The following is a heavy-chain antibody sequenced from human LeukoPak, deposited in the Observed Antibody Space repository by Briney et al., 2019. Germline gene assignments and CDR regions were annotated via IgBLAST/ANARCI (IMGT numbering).Heavy chain of an antibody. CDR1: GGSFSGYY. D-gene: IGHD2-21*01. Sequence: SETLSLTCAVYGGSFSGYYWSWIRQPPGKGLEWIGYIYYSGSTNYNPSLKSRVTISVDTSKNQFSLKLSSVTAADTAVYYCARSCGGDCYSSTAEYFQHWGQGTLVTVSS. CDR2: IYYSGST. V-gene: IGHV4-59*01. J-gene: IGHJ1*01. CDR3: ARSCGGDCYSSTAEYFQH.